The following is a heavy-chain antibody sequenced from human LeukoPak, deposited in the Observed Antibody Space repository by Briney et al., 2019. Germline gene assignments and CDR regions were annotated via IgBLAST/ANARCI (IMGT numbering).Heavy chain of an antibody. D-gene: IGHD3-22*01. CDR3: ARPILYDSSGPDAFDI. CDR1: GGSISSYY. CDR2: IYYSGST. V-gene: IGHV4-59*01. Sequence: KPSETLSLTCTVSGGSISSYYWSWIRQPPGKGLEWIGYIYYSGSTNYNPSLKSRVTISVDTSKNQFSLKLSSVTAADTAVYYCARPILYDSSGPDAFDIWGQGTMVTVSS. J-gene: IGHJ3*02.